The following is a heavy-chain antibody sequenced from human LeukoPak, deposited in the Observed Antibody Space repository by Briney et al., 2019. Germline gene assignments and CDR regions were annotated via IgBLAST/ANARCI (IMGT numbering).Heavy chain of an antibody. CDR1: GFTVSSKY. J-gene: IGHJ4*02. D-gene: IGHD4-17*01. CDR3: AREKAPNGPDY. CDR2: LYSADNT. V-gene: IGHV3-66*01. Sequence: GGSLRLSCATFGFTVSSKYMSWVGQAPGKGLEWVSILYSADNTNYADSVKGRFTISSDNSKNTLYLQMNSLRVEDTAVYYCAREKAPNGPDYWGQGTLVTVSS.